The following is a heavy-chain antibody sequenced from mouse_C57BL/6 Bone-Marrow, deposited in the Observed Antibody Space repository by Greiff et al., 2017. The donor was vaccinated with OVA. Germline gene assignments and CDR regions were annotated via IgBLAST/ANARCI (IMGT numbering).Heavy chain of an antibody. D-gene: IGHD1-1*01. CDR3: TVLRWFAY. J-gene: IGHJ3*01. Sequence: VQLQQSGAELVRPGASVKLSCTASGFNIKDDYMHWVKQRPELGLEWIGWIDPENGDTEYASKFQGKATITADTSSNTAYLQLSSLTSEDTAVYYCTVLRWFAYWGQGTLVTVSA. CDR1: GFNIKDDY. V-gene: IGHV14-4*01. CDR2: IDPENGDT.